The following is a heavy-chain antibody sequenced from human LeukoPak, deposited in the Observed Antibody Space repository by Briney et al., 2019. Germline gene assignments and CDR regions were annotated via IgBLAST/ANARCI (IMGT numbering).Heavy chain of an antibody. D-gene: IGHD3-10*01. CDR1: GYTFTSYG. V-gene: IGHV1-18*01. Sequence: ASVKVSCKASGYTFTSYGISWVRQAPGQGLEWMGWISAYNGNTNYAQKLQGRVTMTTDTSTSTAYMELRSLRSDDTAVYYCARHRMGSMVRRTRWFDPWGQGTLVTVSS. CDR3: ARHRMGSMVRRTRWFDP. CDR2: ISAYNGNT. J-gene: IGHJ5*02.